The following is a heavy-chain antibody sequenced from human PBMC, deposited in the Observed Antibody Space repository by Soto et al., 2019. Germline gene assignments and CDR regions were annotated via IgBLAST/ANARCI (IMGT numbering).Heavy chain of an antibody. CDR2: IHHSGNT. V-gene: IGHV4-4*02. J-gene: IGHJ4*02. CDR1: GDSITSRDW. Sequence: QVHLQQSSAGLVNPSGTLSLTCAVSGDSITSRDWWTWVRQPPGKGLEWIGEIHHSGNTKYNPSLKSRVTISVDTSNNQFSLNLSSVTAAHTAVYYCARAAVRTFDYWSQGSLVTVSS. D-gene: IGHD2-15*01. CDR3: ARAAVRTFDY.